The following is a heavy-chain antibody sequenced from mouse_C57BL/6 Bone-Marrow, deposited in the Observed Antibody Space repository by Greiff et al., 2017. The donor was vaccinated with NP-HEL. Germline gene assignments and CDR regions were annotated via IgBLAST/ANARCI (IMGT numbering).Heavy chain of an antibody. CDR1: GYSITSGYY. V-gene: IGHV3-6*01. D-gene: IGHD2-4*01. CDR3: ARVGDYDPFDY. CDR2: ISYDGSN. Sequence: VQLKESGPGLVKPSQSLSLTCSVTGYSITSGYYWNWIRQFPGNKLEWMGYISYDGSNNYNPSLKNRISITRDTSKNQFFLKLNSVTTEDTATYYCARVGDYDPFDYWGQGTTLTVSS. J-gene: IGHJ2*01.